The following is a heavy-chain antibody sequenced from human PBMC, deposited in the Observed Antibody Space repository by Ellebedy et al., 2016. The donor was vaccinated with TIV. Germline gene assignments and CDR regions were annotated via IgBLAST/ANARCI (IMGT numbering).Heavy chain of an antibody. CDR2: IYSTGLT. D-gene: IGHD3-10*01. V-gene: IGHV4-59*08. J-gene: IGHJ6*02. Sequence: MPGGSLRLSCTVSGGSFNNSYWNWIRQSPGKGLEWMGDIYSTGLTNYNPSLNSRVIISVDTSKNEVSLRLSSVTAADTAVYYCARRSSSFGLGYYYGMDVWGQGTTVTVSS. CDR3: ARRSSSFGLGYYYGMDV. CDR1: GGSFNNSY.